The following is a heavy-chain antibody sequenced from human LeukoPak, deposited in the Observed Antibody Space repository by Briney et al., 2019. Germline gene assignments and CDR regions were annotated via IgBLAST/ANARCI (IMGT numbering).Heavy chain of an antibody. Sequence: PSETLSLTCTVSGGSISSYYWSWIRQPAGKGLEWIGRIYNSGSTNYNPSLKSRVTMSVDTSKNQFSLKLSSVTAADTAVYYCAREPKYSSSWYSPHWFDPWGQGTLVTVSS. CDR2: IYNSGST. D-gene: IGHD6-13*01. CDR1: GGSISSYY. V-gene: IGHV4-4*07. CDR3: AREPKYSSSWYSPHWFDP. J-gene: IGHJ5*02.